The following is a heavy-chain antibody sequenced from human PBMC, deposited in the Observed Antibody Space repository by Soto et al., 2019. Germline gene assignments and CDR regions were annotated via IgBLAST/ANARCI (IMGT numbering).Heavy chain of an antibody. D-gene: IGHD2-15*01. Sequence: QVQLQESGPGLVKPSETLSLTCTVSGGSISSYYWSWIRQPPGKGLEWIGYIYYSGSTNYNPSLKSRVTISVDTSKNPFSLKLSSVTAADTTVYYCARVGYCSGGSCYWDFDYWGQGTLVTVSS. V-gene: IGHV4-59*01. CDR3: ARVGYCSGGSCYWDFDY. J-gene: IGHJ4*02. CDR1: GGSISSYY. CDR2: IYYSGST.